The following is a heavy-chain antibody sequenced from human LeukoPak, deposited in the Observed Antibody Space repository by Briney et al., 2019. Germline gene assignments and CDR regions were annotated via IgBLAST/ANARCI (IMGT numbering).Heavy chain of an antibody. J-gene: IGHJ4*02. V-gene: IGHV3-23*01. CDR1: GFSFSTYA. CDR2: ISGRGVDT. Sequence: GGSQRLSCAASGFSFSTYAMSWLRQAPGKGLEWVSGISGRGVDTHYADSVKGRFRISRDNSKNTLYLQLNSLRAEDTAVYYCASGTYRLGDYWGLGTLVTVSS. D-gene: IGHD3-10*01. CDR3: ASGTYRLGDY.